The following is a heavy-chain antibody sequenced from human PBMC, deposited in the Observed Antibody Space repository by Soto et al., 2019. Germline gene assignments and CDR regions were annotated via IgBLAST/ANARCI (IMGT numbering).Heavy chain of an antibody. Sequence: GGSLRLSCAASGFTFSNAWMSLVRQAPGKGLEWVGRIKSKTDGGTTDYAAPVKGRFTISRDDSKNTLYLQMKSLKTEDTAVYYCTTDSADRYYGSGNYGMEVWGKGTKVTVSP. CDR3: TTDSADRYYGSGNYGMEV. CDR1: GFTFSNAW. CDR2: IKSKTDGGTT. D-gene: IGHD3-10*01. J-gene: IGHJ6*04. V-gene: IGHV3-15*01.